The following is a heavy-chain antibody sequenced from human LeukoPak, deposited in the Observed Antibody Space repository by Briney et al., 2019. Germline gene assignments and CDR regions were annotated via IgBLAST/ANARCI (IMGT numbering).Heavy chain of an antibody. D-gene: IGHD5-12*01. V-gene: IGHV3-23*01. J-gene: IGHJ4*02. CDR2: IGGGGVTK. CDR3: AKDSRGYDKPIDQ. CDR1: GFTFSNFA. Sequence: GGSLRLSCAASGFTFSNFAMNWVRQAPGKGLEWVSSIGGGGVTKTYADSVKGRFTISRDNSENILYLQMSSLRVEDTAVYYCAKDSRGYDKPIDQWGLGTLVTVSS.